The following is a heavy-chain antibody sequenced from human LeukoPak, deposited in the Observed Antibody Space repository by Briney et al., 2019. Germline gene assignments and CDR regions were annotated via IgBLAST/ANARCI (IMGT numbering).Heavy chain of an antibody. J-gene: IGHJ4*02. Sequence: GGSLRLSCAASGFTFSSYEMNWVRQAPGKGLEWVSYISSGGITIYYADSVKGRFTISRDNAKNPLYLQMNSLRAEDTAVYYCARRDEAYDSIDYWGQGTLVTVSS. V-gene: IGHV3-48*03. CDR2: ISSGGITI. CDR3: ARRDEAYDSIDY. D-gene: IGHD3-3*01. CDR1: GFTFSSYE.